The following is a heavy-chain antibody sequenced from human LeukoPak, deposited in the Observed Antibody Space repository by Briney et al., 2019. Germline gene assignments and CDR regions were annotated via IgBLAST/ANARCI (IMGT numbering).Heavy chain of an antibody. J-gene: IGHJ4*02. CDR3: ARGRGSGGIAVD. CDR2: INHSGST. CDR1: GGSFSGYY. V-gene: IGHV4-34*01. Sequence: SETLSLTCAVYGGSFSGYYWSWIRQPPGKGLEWIGEINHSGSTNYNPSLKSRVTISVDTPKNQFSLKLSSVTAADTAVYYCARGRGSGGIAVDWGQGTLVTVSS. D-gene: IGHD6-19*01.